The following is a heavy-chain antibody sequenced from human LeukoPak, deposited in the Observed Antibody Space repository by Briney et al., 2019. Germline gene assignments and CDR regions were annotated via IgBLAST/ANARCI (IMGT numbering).Heavy chain of an antibody. Sequence: GSLRLSCSASGFTFSSFAMYWVRQAPGKGLEGVAVISYDGSDKFYADSVKGRFTISRDSSKNTLYLQMNSLRPEDTAVYYCARARPSMWIDYWGQGTLVTVSS. D-gene: IGHD5-12*01. CDR1: GFTFSSFA. CDR2: ISYDGSDK. J-gene: IGHJ4*02. V-gene: IGHV3-30*04. CDR3: ARARPSMWIDY.